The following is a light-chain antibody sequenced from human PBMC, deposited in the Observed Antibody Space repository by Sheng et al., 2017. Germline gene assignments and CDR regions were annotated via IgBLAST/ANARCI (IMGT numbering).Light chain of an antibody. V-gene: IGLV1-51*01. Sequence: QSVMTQPPSVSAAPGQRVTISCSGTSSNIGSAYVSWYQQLPGAAPKLVLYDNNKRPSGIPDRFSGSKSGTSATLDITGLQTGDAADYYCGTWDYSLYTPVFGGGTKLTVL. J-gene: IGLJ2*01. CDR3: GTWDYSLYTPV. CDR1: SSNIGSAY. CDR2: DNN.